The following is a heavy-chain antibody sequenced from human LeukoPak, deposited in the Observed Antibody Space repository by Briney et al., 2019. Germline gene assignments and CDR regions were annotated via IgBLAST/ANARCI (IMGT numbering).Heavy chain of an antibody. J-gene: IGHJ5*02. CDR2: IIPIFGTA. D-gene: IGHD3-22*01. CDR3: ATESLDYYDSSGHNWFDP. CDR1: GGTFSNYA. Sequence: GASVKVSCKASGGTFSNYAISWVRQAPGQGLEWMGGIIPIFGTANYAQKFQGRVTMTEDTSTDTAYMELSSLRSEDTAVYYCATESLDYYDSSGHNWFDPWGQGTLVTVSS. V-gene: IGHV1-69*06.